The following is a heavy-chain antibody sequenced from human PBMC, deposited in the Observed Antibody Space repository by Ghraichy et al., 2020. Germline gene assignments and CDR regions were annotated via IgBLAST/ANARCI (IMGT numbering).Heavy chain of an antibody. CDR2: INPNSGGT. D-gene: IGHD3-22*01. CDR3: ARDQWRITMIVGRPAFDI. J-gene: IGHJ3*02. CDR1: GYTFTGYY. V-gene: IGHV1-2*06. Sequence: ASVKVSCKASGYTFTGYYMHWVRQAPGQGLEWMGRINPNSGGTNYAQKFQGRVTMTRDTSISTAYMELSRLRSDDTAVYYCARDQWRITMIVGRPAFDIWGQGTMVTVSS.